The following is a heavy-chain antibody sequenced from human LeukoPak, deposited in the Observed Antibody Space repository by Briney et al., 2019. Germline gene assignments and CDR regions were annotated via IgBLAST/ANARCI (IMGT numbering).Heavy chain of an antibody. CDR3: ARSYYDYVWGSYRGNFDY. V-gene: IGHV4-30-4*02. CDR1: GGSISSGDYY. J-gene: IGHJ4*02. D-gene: IGHD3-16*02. Sequence: PSETLSLTCTVSGGSISSGDYYWSWIRQPPGKGLEWIGYIYYSGSAYYNPSLKSRVTISVDTSKNQFSLKLSSVTAADTAVYYCARSYYDYVWGSYRGNFDYWGQGTLVTVSS. CDR2: IYYSGSA.